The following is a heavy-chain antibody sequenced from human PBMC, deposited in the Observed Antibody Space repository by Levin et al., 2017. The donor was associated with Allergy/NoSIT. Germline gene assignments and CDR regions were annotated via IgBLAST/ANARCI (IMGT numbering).Heavy chain of an antibody. Sequence: PSQTLSLTCAVYGASFSGYYWSWIRQPPGRGLEWIGEISHRESTTYNPSLKSRVTISLDTSGNQYSLRLDSVTAADTAIYYCAVFSFRYGTFDIWGQGTMVTVSS. CDR3: AVFSFRYGTFDI. J-gene: IGHJ3*02. V-gene: IGHV4-34*01. CDR1: GASFSGYY. CDR2: ISHREST. D-gene: IGHD4-17*01.